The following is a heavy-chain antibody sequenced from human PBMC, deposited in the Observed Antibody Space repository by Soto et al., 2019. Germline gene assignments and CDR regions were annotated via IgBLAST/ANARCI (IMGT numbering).Heavy chain of an antibody. CDR3: TTDRASVGEGFDY. Sequence: GGSLRLSCAASGFTFSNAWMSWVRQAPGKGLEWVGRIKSKTDGGTTDYAAPVKGRFTISRDDSKNTLYLQMNSLKTEDTAVYYCTTDRASVGEGFDYWGQGTLVTVSS. CDR2: IKSKTDGGTT. D-gene: IGHD1-26*01. CDR1: GFTFSNAW. V-gene: IGHV3-15*01. J-gene: IGHJ4*02.